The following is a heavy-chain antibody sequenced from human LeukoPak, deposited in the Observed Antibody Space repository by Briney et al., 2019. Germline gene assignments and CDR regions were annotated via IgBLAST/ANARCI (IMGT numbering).Heavy chain of an antibody. CDR3: ARDQEGFDY. J-gene: IGHJ4*02. Sequence: ASVKVSCKASGYTFTSNYIHWVQQAPGQGLEWMGMIYPRDGSTSYAQKFQGRVTVTRDTSTSTVHMELSGLRSEDTAVYYCARDQEGFDYWGQGTLVTVSS. CDR1: GYTFTSNY. V-gene: IGHV1-46*01. CDR2: IYPRDGST.